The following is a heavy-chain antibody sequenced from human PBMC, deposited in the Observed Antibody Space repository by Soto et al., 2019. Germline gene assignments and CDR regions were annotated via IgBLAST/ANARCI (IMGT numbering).Heavy chain of an antibody. J-gene: IGHJ4*02. CDR1: GDSGSSNSAA. CDR2: TYYRSKWYN. CDR3: ARGFVVVPAATFFDY. V-gene: IGHV6-1*01. D-gene: IGHD2-2*01. Sequence: SQTLSLPCAISGDSGSSNSAAWNWIRQSPSRGLEWLGRTYYRSKWYNDYAVSVKSRITINPDTSKNQFSLKLSSVTAADTAVYCCARGFVVVPAATFFDYWGQGTLVTVSS.